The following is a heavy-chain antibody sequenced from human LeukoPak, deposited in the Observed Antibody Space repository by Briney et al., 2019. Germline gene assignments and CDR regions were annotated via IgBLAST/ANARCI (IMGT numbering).Heavy chain of an antibody. J-gene: IGHJ4*02. CDR1: GFTFSSHW. CDR2: IKQDGSEK. V-gene: IGHV3-7*01. Sequence: GGSLRLSCAASGFTFSSHWMSWVRQAPGKGLEWVANIKQDGSEKYYVDSVKGRFTISRDNAKNSLYLQMNSLRAEDTAVYYCASSRGYSYGKIFDYWGQGTLVTVSS. D-gene: IGHD5-18*01. CDR3: ASSRGYSYGKIFDY.